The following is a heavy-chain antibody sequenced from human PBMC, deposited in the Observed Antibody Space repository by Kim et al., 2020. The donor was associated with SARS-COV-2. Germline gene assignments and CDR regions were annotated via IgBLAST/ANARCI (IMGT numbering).Heavy chain of an antibody. CDR2: IWYDGSNK. J-gene: IGHJ3*02. CDR3: ARENFDCRSWYLGLSLILDEDAFDI. Sequence: GGSLRLSCAASGFTFSSYGMHWVRQAPGKGLEWVAVIWYDGSNKYYADSVKGRFTISRDNSKNTLYLQMNSLRAEDTAVYYCARENFDCRSWYLGLSLILDEDAFDIWGQGAMGTVSS. V-gene: IGHV3-33*01. CDR1: GFTFSSYG. D-gene: IGHD6-13*01.